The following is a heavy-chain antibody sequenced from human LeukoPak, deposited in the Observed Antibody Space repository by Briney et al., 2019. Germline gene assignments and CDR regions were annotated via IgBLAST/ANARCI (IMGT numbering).Heavy chain of an antibody. J-gene: IGHJ4*01. CDR3: VRQYNSSWLQFIDY. Sequence: PGGSLRLSCAAAGRTFSDYWMTWVRQAPGEGLEWVANIKQDGSAKYYVDSVQGRFTISRDNAKNSLYLQMNSLRAEDTAIYYCVRQYNSSWLQFIDYWGQGTPFTVSS. V-gene: IGHV3-7*04. CDR2: IKQDGSAK. CDR1: GRTFSDYW. D-gene: IGHD6-13*01.